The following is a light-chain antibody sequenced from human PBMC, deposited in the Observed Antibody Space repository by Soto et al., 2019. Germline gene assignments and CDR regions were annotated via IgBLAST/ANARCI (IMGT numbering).Light chain of an antibody. CDR2: GAS. CDR1: QSVRSN. CDR3: QQYNNWPQT. V-gene: IGKV3-15*01. Sequence: EIVITQSPATLSVSPGERVTLSCRASQSVRSNLAWYQEKPGQAPRLLIYGASTRATGIPARFSGSGSGTEFTLTISSLQPEDFAVYYCQQYNNWPQTFGGGTKVDIK. J-gene: IGKJ4*01.